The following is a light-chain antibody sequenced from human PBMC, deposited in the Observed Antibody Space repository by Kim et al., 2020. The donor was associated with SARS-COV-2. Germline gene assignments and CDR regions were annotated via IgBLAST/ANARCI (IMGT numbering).Light chain of an antibody. Sequence: DIQMTQSPSTLSASVGDRVTITCRASQSISSWLAWYQRKPGKAPKLLIYKASSLESGVPSRFSGSGSGTEFTLTISSLQPDDFATYYCQQYNSYCTFGQGTKVDIK. CDR3: QQYNSYCT. V-gene: IGKV1-5*03. CDR2: KAS. CDR1: QSISSW. J-gene: IGKJ1*01.